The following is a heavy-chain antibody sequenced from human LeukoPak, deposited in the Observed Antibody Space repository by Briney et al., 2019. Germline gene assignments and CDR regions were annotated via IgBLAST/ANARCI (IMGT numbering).Heavy chain of an antibody. Sequence: PGGSLRLSCAASGFAFSSYGMHWVRLAPGKGLELVAVIWYDGSNKYYADSVKGRFTISRDNSKNTLYLQMNSLRAEDTAVYYCARGGSSGYYFDYWGQGTLVTVSS. CDR3: ARGGSSGYYFDY. V-gene: IGHV3-33*08. J-gene: IGHJ4*02. CDR1: GFAFSSYG. CDR2: IWYDGSNK. D-gene: IGHD3-22*01.